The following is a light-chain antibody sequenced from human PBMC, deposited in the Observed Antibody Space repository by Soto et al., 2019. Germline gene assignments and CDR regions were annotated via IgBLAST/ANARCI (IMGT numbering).Light chain of an antibody. CDR1: SSNIGTTA. J-gene: IGLJ1*01. CDR3: SAWDDSLNGYV. V-gene: IGLV1-44*01. CDR2: SNN. Sequence: QSVLTQPPSASGTPGQRVTISCSGTSSNIGTTAVNWYQQLPETAPKLLIYSNNKRPSGVPDRFSASKSGTSASLAISGLQSEDEADYYCSAWDDSLNGYVLRTGTKLTV.